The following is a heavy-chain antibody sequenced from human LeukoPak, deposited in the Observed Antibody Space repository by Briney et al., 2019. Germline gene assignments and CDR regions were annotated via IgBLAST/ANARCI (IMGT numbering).Heavy chain of an antibody. CDR2: IYYSGST. V-gene: IGHV4-39*01. CDR3: ARQGGDYYDSSGHDY. CDR1: GGSISSSSYY. D-gene: IGHD3-22*01. Sequence: SETLSLTCTVSGGSISSSSYYWGWIRQPPGKGPEWIGSIYYSGSTYYNPSLKSRVTISVDTSKNQFSLKLSSVTAADTAVYYCARQGGDYYDSSGHDYWGQGTLVTVSS. J-gene: IGHJ4*02.